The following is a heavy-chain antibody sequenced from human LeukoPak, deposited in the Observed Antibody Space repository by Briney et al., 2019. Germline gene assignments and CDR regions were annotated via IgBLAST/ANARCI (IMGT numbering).Heavy chain of an antibody. CDR3: ARDAGYGSVPL. V-gene: IGHV4-61*01. D-gene: IGHD3-10*01. Sequence: PSETLSLTCTISGDSLSFSPYDWNWIRQLPGKGLEWIGYFFYTGSTTYNPSLKSRVTILFDTSNSQFSLKLNSVTAADTAVYYCARDAGYGSVPLWGRGARVAVSA. J-gene: IGHJ4*02. CDR2: FFYTGST. CDR1: GDSLSFSPYD.